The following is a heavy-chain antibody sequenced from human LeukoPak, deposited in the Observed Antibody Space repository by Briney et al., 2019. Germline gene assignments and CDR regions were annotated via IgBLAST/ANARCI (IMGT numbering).Heavy chain of an antibody. V-gene: IGHV3-7*01. CDR2: IKQDGSEK. CDR3: ASANY. J-gene: IGHJ4*02. CDR1: GFTFGNSW. Sequence: QAGGSLRLSCAASGFTFGNSWMSWVRQAPGKGLEWVANIKQDGSEKYYVDSVKGRFTISRDNAKNSLYLQMNSLRADDTTVYYCASANYWGQGTLVTVSS.